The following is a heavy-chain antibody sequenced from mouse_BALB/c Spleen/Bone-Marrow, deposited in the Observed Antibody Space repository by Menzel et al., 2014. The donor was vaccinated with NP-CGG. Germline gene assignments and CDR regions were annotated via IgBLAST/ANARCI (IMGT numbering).Heavy chain of an antibody. CDR3: ARCGGLRDFDY. V-gene: IGHV1-77*01. CDR2: IYPGSGGT. Sequence: VKVVDSGPELVKPGASVKMSCKASGYTFTDYVISWVKQRTGQGLEWIGEIYPGSGGTYYNEKFKGKATLTADKSSNTAYMQLSSLTSEDSAVYFCARCGGLRDFDYWGQGTTLTVSS. D-gene: IGHD2-4*01. J-gene: IGHJ2*01. CDR1: GYTFTDYV.